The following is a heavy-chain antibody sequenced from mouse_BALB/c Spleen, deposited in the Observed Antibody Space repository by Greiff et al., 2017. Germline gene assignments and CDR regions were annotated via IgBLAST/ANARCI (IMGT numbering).Heavy chain of an antibody. D-gene: IGHD1-1*01. CDR3: ASPSYYGSSGEFAY. V-gene: IGHV1-80*01. CDR1: GFAFSSYW. CDR2: IYPGDGDT. Sequence: QVQLQQSGAELVRPGSSVKISCKASGFAFSSYWMNWVKQRPGQGLEWIGQIYPGDGDTNYNGKFKGKATLTADKSSSTAYMQLSSLTSEDSAVYFCASPSYYGSSGEFAYWGQGTLVTVSA. J-gene: IGHJ3*01.